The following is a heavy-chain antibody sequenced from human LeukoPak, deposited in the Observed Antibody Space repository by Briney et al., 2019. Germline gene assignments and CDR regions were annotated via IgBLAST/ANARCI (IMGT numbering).Heavy chain of an antibody. CDR2: ISGSGGST. Sequence: PGGSLRLSCAASGFTFSSYAMSWVRQAPGKGLEWVSAISGSGGSTYYADSVKGRFTISRDNSKNTLYLHMNSLTVEDTAVYYCGRGMRDYYGLDYWGQGILVTVSS. J-gene: IGHJ4*02. V-gene: IGHV3-23*01. CDR3: GRGMRDYYGLDY. D-gene: IGHD3-10*01. CDR1: GFTFSSYA.